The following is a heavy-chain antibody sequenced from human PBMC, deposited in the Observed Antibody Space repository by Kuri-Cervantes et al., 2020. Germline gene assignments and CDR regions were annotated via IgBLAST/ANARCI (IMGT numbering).Heavy chain of an antibody. J-gene: IGHJ4*02. D-gene: IGHD1-26*01. CDR2: ISYDGSNK. CDR1: GFTFSSYA. Sequence: LSLTCAASGFTFSSYAMHWVRQAPGKGLEWVAVISYDGSNKYYADSVKGRFTISRDNSKNTLYLQMNSLRAEDTAVYYCASRRRLVGATDYWGQGTLVTVSS. CDR3: ASRRRLVGATDY. V-gene: IGHV3-30-3*01.